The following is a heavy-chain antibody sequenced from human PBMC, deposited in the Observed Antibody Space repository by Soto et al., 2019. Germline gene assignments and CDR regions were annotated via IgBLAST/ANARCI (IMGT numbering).Heavy chain of an antibody. Sequence: SETLSRTCTVSGASRSSYYWSWIRQPAGKGLEWIGRIYTSGSTTYNPSLNSRVTMSLDTSNNQFSLKLSSVTAAATAAYYCAREAIVGASISRSFDSWGQVTLVTVSS. J-gene: IGHJ4*02. V-gene: IGHV4-4*07. CDR1: GASRSSYY. CDR2: IYTSGST. CDR3: AREAIVGASISRSFDS. D-gene: IGHD1-26*01.